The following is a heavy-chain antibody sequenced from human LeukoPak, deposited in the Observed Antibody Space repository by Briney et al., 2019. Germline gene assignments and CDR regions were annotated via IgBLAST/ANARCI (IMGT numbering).Heavy chain of an antibody. J-gene: IGHJ5*02. V-gene: IGHV1-69*04. Sequence: SVKVSCKASGGTFSSYAISWVRQAPGQGLEWMGRIIPILGIANYAQKFQGRVTIAADKSTSTAYMELSSLRSEDTAVYYCASLGYGSGSYYKSFAYNWFDLWGQGTLVTVSS. CDR2: IIPILGIA. D-gene: IGHD3-10*01. CDR1: GGTFSSYA. CDR3: ASLGYGSGSYYKSFAYNWFDL.